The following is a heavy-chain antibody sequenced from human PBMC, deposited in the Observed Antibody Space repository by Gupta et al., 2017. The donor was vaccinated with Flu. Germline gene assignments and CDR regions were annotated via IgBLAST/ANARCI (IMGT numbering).Heavy chain of an antibody. J-gene: IGHJ4*02. CDR1: GFTFSNAW. V-gene: IGHV3-15*01. Sequence: EVQLVESGGGLVKPGGSLRLSCAASGFTFSNAWVSWVRQAPGKGLEWVGRIKSKTDGGTTDYAAPVKGRFTISRDDSKNTLYLQMNSLKTEDTAVYYCTTEYSGSYYIRFDYWGQGTLVTVSS. CDR3: TTEYSGSYYIRFDY. CDR2: IKSKTDGGTT. D-gene: IGHD1-26*01.